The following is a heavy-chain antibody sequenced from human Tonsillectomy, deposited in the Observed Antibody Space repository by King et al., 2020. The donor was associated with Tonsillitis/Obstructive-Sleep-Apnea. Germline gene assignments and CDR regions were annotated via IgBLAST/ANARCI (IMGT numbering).Heavy chain of an antibody. V-gene: IGHV7-4-1*02. D-gene: IGHD3-3*01. J-gene: IGHJ6*03. CDR2: INTNTGNP. CDR3: ARGTPATIFGVAGEYYYYMDV. Sequence: VQLVESGSELKKPGASVKVSCTASGYTFTSYAMNWVRQAPGQGLEWMGWINTNTGNPTYAQGFTGRFVFSLDTSVSTAYLQISSLKAEDTAVYYCARGTPATIFGVAGEYYYYMDVWGKGTTVTVSS. CDR1: GYTFTSYA.